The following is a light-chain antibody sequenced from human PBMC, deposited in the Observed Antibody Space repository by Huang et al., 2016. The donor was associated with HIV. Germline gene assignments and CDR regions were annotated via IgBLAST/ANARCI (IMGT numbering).Light chain of an antibody. Sequence: IQLTQSPSSLSASIGDRVTFTCRASQGICSYLACYQLKPGKAPNLLIYSASTLQSGVPSRFSGSRSATDFTLTISSLQPEDFATYYCQQLNSYPLTFGGGTRVEVK. CDR2: SAS. V-gene: IGKV1-9*01. CDR3: QQLNSYPLT. J-gene: IGKJ4*01. CDR1: QGICSY.